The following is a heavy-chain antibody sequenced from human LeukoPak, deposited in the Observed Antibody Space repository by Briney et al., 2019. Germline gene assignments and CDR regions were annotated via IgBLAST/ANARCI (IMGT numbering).Heavy chain of an antibody. CDR3: AKPVHYYDSSRLPGGY. CDR2: ISGSGGST. CDR1: GFTFSSYA. Sequence: GGSLRLSCAASGFTFSSYAMSWVRQAPGKGLEWVSAISGSGGSTYYADSVKGRFTISRDNSKNTLYLQMNSLRAEDTAVYYCAKPVHYYDSSRLPGGYWGQGTLVTVSS. D-gene: IGHD3-22*01. J-gene: IGHJ4*02. V-gene: IGHV3-23*01.